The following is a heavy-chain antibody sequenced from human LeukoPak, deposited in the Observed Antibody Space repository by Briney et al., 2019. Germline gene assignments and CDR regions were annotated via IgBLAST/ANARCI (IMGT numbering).Heavy chain of an antibody. CDR1: GYTFTSYD. J-gene: IGHJ6*03. CDR3: ARGTTYDISTGWGDWYMDV. D-gene: IGHD3-9*01. V-gene: IGHV1-8*01. Sequence: ASVKVSCKASGYTFTSYDINWVRQATGHGLDWMGWMNPNSGNTGYAQKFQGRVTMTRNTSISTAYMELSSLRSEDTAVYYCARGTTYDISTGWGDWYMDVWGRGTTVTVSS. CDR2: MNPNSGNT.